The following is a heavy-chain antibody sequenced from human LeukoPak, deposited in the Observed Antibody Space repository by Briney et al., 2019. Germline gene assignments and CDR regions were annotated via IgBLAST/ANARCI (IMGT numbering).Heavy chain of an antibody. J-gene: IGHJ4*02. CDR1: GFTFSSYS. CDR3: ARARSSGWYRDY. CDR2: ISSSSYI. V-gene: IGHV3-21*01. Sequence: PGGSLRLSSAASGFTFSSYSMNWVRQAPGKGLEWVSSISSSSYIYYADSVKGRFTISRDNAENSLYLQMNSLRAEDTAVYYCARARSSGWYRDYWGQGTLVTVSS. D-gene: IGHD6-19*01.